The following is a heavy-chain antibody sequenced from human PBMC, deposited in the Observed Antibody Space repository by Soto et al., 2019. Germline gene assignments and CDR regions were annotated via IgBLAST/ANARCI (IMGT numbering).Heavy chain of an antibody. CDR2: ISAYNGNT. Sequence: QVQLVQSGAEVKKPGASVKVSCKASGYTFTSYGISWVRQAPGQGLEWMGWISAYNGNTNYAQKLQGRVTMTTDTSTSTAYMELRSLRSDDTAVYYCARDSPRIIAARPHYYYYYGMDVWGQGTTVTVSS. CDR1: GYTFTSYG. J-gene: IGHJ6*02. D-gene: IGHD6-6*01. CDR3: ARDSPRIIAARPHYYYYYGMDV. V-gene: IGHV1-18*04.